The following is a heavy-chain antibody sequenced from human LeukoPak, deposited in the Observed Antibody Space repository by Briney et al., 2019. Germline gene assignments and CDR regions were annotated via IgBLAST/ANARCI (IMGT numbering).Heavy chain of an antibody. D-gene: IGHD6-25*01. J-gene: IGHJ3*02. CDR3: VRIRAAAAEGAFDI. CDR2: ISSSTYYI. CDR1: GFTFRTYA. V-gene: IGHV3-21*01. Sequence: PGGPLRLSCAASGFTFRTYAMNWLRQAPGKGLEWVSSISSSTYYIYYAASVKGRFTLSRDNAKNSLYLQMNSLRADDSAVYYCVRIRAAAAEGAFDIWGQGTMVTVSS.